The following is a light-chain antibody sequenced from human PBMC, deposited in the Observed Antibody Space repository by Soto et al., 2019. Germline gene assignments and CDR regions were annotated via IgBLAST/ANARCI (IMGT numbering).Light chain of an antibody. J-gene: IGKJ5*01. V-gene: IGKV3-20*01. CDR2: GAS. Sequence: EIVLTQSPDTLSLSPGERATLSCRASESVTSSHLAWYQQKCGQAPRLLIYGASSRATDIPDRFSGSGSGTDFTLTISRLEPEDFAVYYCQHYGSSSNTFGQGTRLEIK. CDR1: ESVTSSH. CDR3: QHYGSSSNT.